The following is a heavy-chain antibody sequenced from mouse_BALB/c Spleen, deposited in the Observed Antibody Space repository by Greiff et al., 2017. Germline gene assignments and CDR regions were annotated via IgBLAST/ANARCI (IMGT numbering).Heavy chain of an antibody. CDR1: GFTFSSFG. CDR2: ISSGSSTI. J-gene: IGHJ3*01. V-gene: IGHV5-17*02. Sequence: EVQLQESGGGLVQPGGSRKLSCAASGFTFSSFGMHWVRQAPEKGLEWVAYISSGSSTIYYADTVKGRFTISRDNPKNTLFLQMTSLRSEDTAMYYCARGDGNYGFAYWGQGTLVTVSA. D-gene: IGHD2-1*01. CDR3: ARGDGNYGFAY.